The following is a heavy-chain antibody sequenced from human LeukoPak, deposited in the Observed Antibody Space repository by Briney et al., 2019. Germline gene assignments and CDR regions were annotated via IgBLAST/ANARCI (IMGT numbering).Heavy chain of an antibody. J-gene: IGHJ6*03. CDR1: GGTFSSYA. V-gene: IGHV1-69*13. CDR2: IIPIFGTA. Sequence: SVKVSCKASGGTFSSYAISWVRQAPGQGLEWMGGIIPIFGTANYAQKFQGRVTITADESTSTAYMELSSLRSEDTAVYYCAREVRGKYYYGSGSYYNGDMDVWGKGTTVTVSS. D-gene: IGHD3-10*01. CDR3: AREVRGKYYYGSGSYYNGDMDV.